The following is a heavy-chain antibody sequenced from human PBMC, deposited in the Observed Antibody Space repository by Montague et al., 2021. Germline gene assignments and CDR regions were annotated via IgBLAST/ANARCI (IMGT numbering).Heavy chain of an antibody. V-gene: IGHV4-34*01. D-gene: IGHD2-15*01. CDR2: VRHIGST. Sequence: TLSLTCGVYGGSLSEYYWTWIRQSPEKGLEWIGEVRHIGSTNYNPSLKSRVTTSVDKSKNQFSLKLSSVTAADTAVYYCARSLYCRGGSCYSGFDPWGQGTLVTASS. CDR3: ARSLYCRGGSCYSGFDP. CDR1: GGSLSEYY. J-gene: IGHJ5*02.